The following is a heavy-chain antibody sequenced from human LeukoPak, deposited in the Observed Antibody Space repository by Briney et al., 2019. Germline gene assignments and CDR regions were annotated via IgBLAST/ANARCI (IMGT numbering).Heavy chain of an antibody. CDR3: ARDFWGTMVRGASMDV. D-gene: IGHD3-10*01. CDR2: IYYSGST. Sequence: SETLSLTCTVSGGSISSYYWSWIRQPPGKGLEWIGYIYYSGSTNYNPSLKSRVAMSVDTSKNQFSLKLSSVTAADTAVYYCARDFWGTMVRGASMDVWGQGTTVTVSS. J-gene: IGHJ6*02. CDR1: GGSISSYY. V-gene: IGHV4-59*01.